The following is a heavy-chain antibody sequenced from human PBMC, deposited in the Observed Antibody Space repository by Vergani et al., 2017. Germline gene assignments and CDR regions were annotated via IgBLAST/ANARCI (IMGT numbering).Heavy chain of an antibody. V-gene: IGHV3-49*03. Sequence: EVQLLESGGGLVQPGRSLRLSCTASGFTFGYYAMDWFRQAPGQGLEWVGRIRSKAHGQATIYAASVKGRFTISRDDSKSIAYLQMNNLQTEDTAMYYCDRDQVTMLRGSDALDIWGQGTMVTVSS. CDR2: IRSKAHGQAT. D-gene: IGHD3-10*01. CDR3: DRDQVTMLRGSDALDI. J-gene: IGHJ3*02. CDR1: GFTFGYYA.